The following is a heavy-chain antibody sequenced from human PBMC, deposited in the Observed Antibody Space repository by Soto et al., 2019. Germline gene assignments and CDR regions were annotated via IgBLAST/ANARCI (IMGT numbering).Heavy chain of an antibody. CDR1: GGSISSGDYY. J-gene: IGHJ5*02. CDR3: ARWWSGSRQGFDP. V-gene: IGHV4-31*03. CDR2: IYYSGST. D-gene: IGHD3-3*01. Sequence: QVQLQESGPGLVKPSQTLSLTCTVSGGSISSGDYYWSWIRQHPGEGLEWIGYIYYSGSTYYNPSLKRRVTISVDTSKNQFSLKLSSVTAADTAVYYCARWWSGSRQGFDPWGQGTLVTVSS.